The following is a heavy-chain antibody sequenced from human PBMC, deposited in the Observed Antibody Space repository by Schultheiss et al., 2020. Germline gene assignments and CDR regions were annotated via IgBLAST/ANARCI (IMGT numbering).Heavy chain of an antibody. V-gene: IGHV3-33*08. D-gene: IGHD1-26*01. CDR1: GFTFSSYG. CDR3: ARDPGGSYYMDV. J-gene: IGHJ6*03. Sequence: GGSLRLSCAASGFTFSSYGMHWVRQAPGKGLEWVAVIWYDGSNKYYADSVKGRFTISRDNSKNTLYLQMNSLRAEDTAVYYCARDPGGSYYMDVWGKGTTVTVSS. CDR2: IWYDGSNK.